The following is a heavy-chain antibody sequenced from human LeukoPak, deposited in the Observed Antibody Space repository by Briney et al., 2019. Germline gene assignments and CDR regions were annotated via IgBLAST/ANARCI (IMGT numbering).Heavy chain of an antibody. Sequence: GASVTVSCKASGYTFTSYGISWVRQAPGQGLEWMGWISAYNGNTNYAQKLQGRVTMTTDTSTSTAYMELRSLRSDDTAVYYCARGLRWNIEAWAFDYWGQGTLVTVSS. J-gene: IGHJ4*02. D-gene: IGHD1/OR15-1a*01. V-gene: IGHV1-18*01. CDR3: ARGLRWNIEAWAFDY. CDR2: ISAYNGNT. CDR1: GYTFTSYG.